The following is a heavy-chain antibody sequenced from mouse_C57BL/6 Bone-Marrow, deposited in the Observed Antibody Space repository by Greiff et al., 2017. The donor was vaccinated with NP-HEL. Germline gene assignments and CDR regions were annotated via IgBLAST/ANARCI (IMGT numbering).Heavy chain of an antibody. D-gene: IGHD2-4*01. CDR2: IWWDDDK. J-gene: IGHJ4*01. CDR1: GFSLSTFGMG. Sequence: QVQLKQSGPGILQPSQTLSLTCSFSGFSLSTFGMGVGWIRQPSGKGLEWLAHIWWDDDKYYNPALKSRLTISKDTSKNQVFLKIANVDTADTATYYCARIDDYDEGYYAMDYWGQGTSVTVSS. V-gene: IGHV8-8*01. CDR3: ARIDDYDEGYYAMDY.